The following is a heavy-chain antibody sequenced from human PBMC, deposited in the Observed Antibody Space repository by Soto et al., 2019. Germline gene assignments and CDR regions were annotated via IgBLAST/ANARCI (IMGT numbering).Heavy chain of an antibody. CDR2: IYYSGST. CDR1: GGSISSSSYY. V-gene: IGHV4-39*01. D-gene: IGHD5-12*01. J-gene: IGHJ4*02. Sequence: PSETLSLTCTVSGGSISSSSYYWGWIRQPPGKGLEWIGSIYYSGSTYYNRSLKSRVTISVDTSKNQFSLKLSSVTAADTAVYYCARRWGGYSGYDHRNDYWGQGTLVTVSS. CDR3: ARRWGGYSGYDHRNDY.